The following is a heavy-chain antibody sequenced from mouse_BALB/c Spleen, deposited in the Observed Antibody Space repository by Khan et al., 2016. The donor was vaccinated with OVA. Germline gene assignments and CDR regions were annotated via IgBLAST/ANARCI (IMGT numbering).Heavy chain of an antibody. CDR2: ISPGSGNT. V-gene: IGHV1-77*01. CDR3: AREWGSWFPY. CDR1: GYIFIDYN. J-gene: IGHJ3*01. Sequence: QVQLKQSGTELARPGASVKLSCKASGYIFIDYNINWVKQRTGQGLEWIGEISPGSGNTYYNEKFKGKATLTADKSSSTAYMQLSSLPLKNPAVYFGAREWGSWFPYWGQGTLITVSA. D-gene: IGHD1-3*01.